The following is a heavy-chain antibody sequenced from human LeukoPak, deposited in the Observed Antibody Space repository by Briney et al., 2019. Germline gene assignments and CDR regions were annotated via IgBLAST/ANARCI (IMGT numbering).Heavy chain of an antibody. J-gene: IGHJ5*02. CDR1: GGSISSYY. Sequence: SETLSLTCTVSGGSISSYYWSWIRQPAGKGLEWIGRIYTSGSTNYNPSLKSRVTMSVDTSKNQFSLKLSSVTAADTAVYYCARDVRVVGATAITNWFDPWGQGTLVTVSS. CDR3: ARDVRVVGATAITNWFDP. CDR2: IYTSGST. V-gene: IGHV4-4*07. D-gene: IGHD1-26*01.